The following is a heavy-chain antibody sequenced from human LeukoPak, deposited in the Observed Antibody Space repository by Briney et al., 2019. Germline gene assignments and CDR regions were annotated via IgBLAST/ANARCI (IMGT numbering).Heavy chain of an antibody. CDR1: GYTFTSYG. CDR3: GSGYGSGSYYHYYGMDV. D-gene: IGHD3-10*01. J-gene: IGHJ6*02. V-gene: IGHV1-18*01. CDR2: ISAYNGNT. Sequence: ASVKVSCKASGYTFTSYGISWVRQAPGQGLEWMGWISAYNGNTNYAQKLQGRVTMTTDTSTSTAYMELRSLRSDDTAVYYCGSGYGSGSYYHYYGMDVWGQGTTVTVSS.